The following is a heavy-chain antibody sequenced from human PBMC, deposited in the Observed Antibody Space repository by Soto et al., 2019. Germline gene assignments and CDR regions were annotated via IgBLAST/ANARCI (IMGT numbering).Heavy chain of an antibody. CDR2: ISGSGGST. CDR1: GFTFSSYA. CDR3: TASYYDFWSGYYNWFDP. J-gene: IGHJ5*02. D-gene: IGHD3-3*01. Sequence: PVGSLRLSCAASGFTFSSYAMSWVRQAPGKGLEWVSAISGSGGSTYYADSVKGRFTISRDNSKNTLYLQMNSLRAEDTAVYYCTASYYDFWSGYYNWFDPWGQGTLVTVSS. V-gene: IGHV3-23*01.